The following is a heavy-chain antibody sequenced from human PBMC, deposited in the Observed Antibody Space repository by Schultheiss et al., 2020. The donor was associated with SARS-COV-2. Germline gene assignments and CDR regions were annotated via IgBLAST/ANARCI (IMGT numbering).Heavy chain of an antibody. D-gene: IGHD3/OR15-3a*01. J-gene: IGHJ4*02. Sequence: SETLSLTCTVSGGSISSYYWSWIRQPPGKGLEWIGEINHSGSTNYNPSLKSRVTISVDTSKNHFSLKLTSVTAADTAVWYCARLGSYDLSANYWGQGTLVTVSS. V-gene: IGHV4-34*01. CDR2: INHSGST. CDR1: GGSISSYY. CDR3: ARLGSYDLSANY.